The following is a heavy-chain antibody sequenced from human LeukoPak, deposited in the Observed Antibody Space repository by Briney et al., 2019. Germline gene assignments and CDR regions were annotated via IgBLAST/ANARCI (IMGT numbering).Heavy chain of an antibody. CDR3: ARYPSFEYYYYMDV. CDR2: ISSSSSTI. CDR1: GFTFSSYS. D-gene: IGHD3-3*02. Sequence: GGSLRLSCAASGFTFSSYSMTWVRQAPGKGLEWVSYISSSSSTIYYADSVKGRFTISRDNAKNSLYLQMNSLRAEDTAVYYCARYPSFEYYYYMDVWGKGTTVTVSS. V-gene: IGHV3-48*04. J-gene: IGHJ6*03.